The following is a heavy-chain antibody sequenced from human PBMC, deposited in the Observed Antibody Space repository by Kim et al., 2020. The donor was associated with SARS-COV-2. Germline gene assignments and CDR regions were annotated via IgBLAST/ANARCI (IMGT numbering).Heavy chain of an antibody. V-gene: IGHV3-30*07. J-gene: IGHJ6*02. Sequence: RFTISRDNSKNTLYLQMNSRRAEDTAVYYCARDRRITMVREPNPPYGMDVWGQGTTVTVSS. D-gene: IGHD3-10*01. CDR3: ARDRRITMVREPNPPYGMDV.